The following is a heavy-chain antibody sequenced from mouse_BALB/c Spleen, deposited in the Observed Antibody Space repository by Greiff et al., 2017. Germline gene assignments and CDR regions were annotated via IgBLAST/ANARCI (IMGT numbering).Heavy chain of an antibody. D-gene: IGHD2-1*01. CDR2: IDPANGNT. Sequence: EVKLMESGAELVKPGASVKLSCTASGFNIKDTYMHWVKQRPEQGLEWIGRIDPANGNTKYDPKFQGKATITADTSSNTAYLQLSSLTSEDTAVYYCARNYGNYGWYFDVWGAGTTVTVSS. CDR1: GFNIKDTY. J-gene: IGHJ1*01. V-gene: IGHV14-3*02. CDR3: ARNYGNYGWYFDV.